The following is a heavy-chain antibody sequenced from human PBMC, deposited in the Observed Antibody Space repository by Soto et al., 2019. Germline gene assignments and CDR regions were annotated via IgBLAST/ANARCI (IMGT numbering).Heavy chain of an antibody. J-gene: IGHJ4*02. Sequence: SETLSLTCSVSGDSISTSYWSWIRQPAEKRPEWIGRIHSNGNTYYNPSLNSRVTISADTSKNQFSLKLSSVTAADTAVYYCARLSSSGWPIDYWGQGTLVTVSS. CDR2: IHSNGNT. CDR3: ARLSSSGWPIDY. V-gene: IGHV4-4*07. CDR1: GDSISTSY. D-gene: IGHD6-19*01.